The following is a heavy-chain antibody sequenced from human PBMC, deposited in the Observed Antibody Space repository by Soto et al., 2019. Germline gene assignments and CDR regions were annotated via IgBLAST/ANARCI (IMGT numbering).Heavy chain of an antibody. CDR2: IRNKVNSHTP. D-gene: IGHD2-8*01. V-gene: IGHV3-72*01. J-gene: IGHJ2*01. Sequence: EVQLVESGGGLVQPGGSLRLSCAASGFTFSDHYMDWVRQAPGKGLEWVGRIRNKVNSHTPEYAASVKGRFTIARDDSKNSLYLPMNSLTTEETAVYYGARGYCSNGVCYRYITLWGRGTLVTVSS. CDR3: ARGYCSNGVCYRYITL. CDR1: GFTFSDHY.